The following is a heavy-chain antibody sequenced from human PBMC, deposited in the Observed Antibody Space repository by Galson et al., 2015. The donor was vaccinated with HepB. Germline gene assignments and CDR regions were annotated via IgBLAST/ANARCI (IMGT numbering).Heavy chain of an antibody. V-gene: IGHV4-34*01. CDR1: GGSFSGYY. CDR2: INHSGST. D-gene: IGHD6-6*01. Sequence: ETLSLTCAVYGGSFSGYYWSWIRQPPGKGLEWIGEINHSGSTNYNPSLKSRVTISVDTSKNQFSLKLSSVTAADTAVYYCARGGDSSSFDYWGQGTLVTVSS. J-gene: IGHJ4*02. CDR3: ARGGDSSSFDY.